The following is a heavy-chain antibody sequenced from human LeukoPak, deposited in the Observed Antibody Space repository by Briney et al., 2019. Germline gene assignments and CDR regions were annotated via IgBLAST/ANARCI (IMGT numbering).Heavy chain of an antibody. Sequence: ASVKVSCKASGGTFSSYTISWVRQAPGQGLEWMGWISAYNGNTNYAQKLQGRVTMTTDTSTSTAYMELRSLRSDDTAVYYCARDRLAVAADWGQGTLVTVSS. CDR3: ARDRLAVAAD. V-gene: IGHV1-18*01. D-gene: IGHD6-19*01. CDR1: GGTFSSYT. CDR2: ISAYNGNT. J-gene: IGHJ4*02.